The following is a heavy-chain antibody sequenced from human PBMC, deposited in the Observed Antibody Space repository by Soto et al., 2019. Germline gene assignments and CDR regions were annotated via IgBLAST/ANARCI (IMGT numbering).Heavy chain of an antibody. V-gene: IGHV1-46*01. CDR3: ATDVKRQGERYNSFAP. CDR2: INPSGGST. Sequence: GASVKVSCKASGYTFTSYYMHWVRQAPGQGLEWMGIINPSGGSTSYAQKFQGRVTMTRDTSTSTVYMELSSLRSEYTAVYYSATDVKRQGERYNSFAPWGQGTLVTVSS. J-gene: IGHJ5*02. CDR1: GYTFTSYY.